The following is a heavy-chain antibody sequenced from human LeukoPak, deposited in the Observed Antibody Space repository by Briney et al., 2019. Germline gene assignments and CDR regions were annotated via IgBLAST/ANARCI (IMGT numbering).Heavy chain of an antibody. Sequence: GGSLRLSCEASGFTFSSYSMNWVRQAPGKGLEWVSSISSSSSYIYYADSVKGRFTISRDNAKNSLYLQMNSLRAEDTAVYYCARNPIDVVVAAATAALDYWGQGTLVTVSS. CDR2: ISSSSSYI. V-gene: IGHV3-21*01. CDR3: ARNPIDVVVAAATAALDY. J-gene: IGHJ4*02. D-gene: IGHD2-15*01. CDR1: GFTFSSYS.